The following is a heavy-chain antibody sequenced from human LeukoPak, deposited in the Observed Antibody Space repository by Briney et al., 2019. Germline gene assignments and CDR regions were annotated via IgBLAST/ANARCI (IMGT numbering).Heavy chain of an antibody. Sequence: GGSLRLSCAASGFTVSSNYMSWVRQAPGKGLEWVSVIYSGGSTYYADSVKGRFTISRDNSKNTLYLQMNSLRAEDTAVYYCAREGWNDPEPYAFDIWGQGTMVTVSS. D-gene: IGHD1-1*01. J-gene: IGHJ3*02. CDR3: AREGWNDPEPYAFDI. V-gene: IGHV3-53*01. CDR2: IYSGGST. CDR1: GFTVSSNY.